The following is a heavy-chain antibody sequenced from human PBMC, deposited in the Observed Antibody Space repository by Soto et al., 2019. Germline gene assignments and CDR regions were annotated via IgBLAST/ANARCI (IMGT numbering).Heavy chain of an antibody. CDR3: ARGIMYDWYGCYYYYYYMDV. CDR2: IYYSGST. V-gene: IGHV4-31*03. J-gene: IGHJ6*03. CDR1: GGSISSGGYY. Sequence: PSETLSLTCTVSGGSISSGGYYWSWIRQHPGKGLEWIGYIYYSGSTYYNPSLKGRVTISLDTSKNQFSLKLSSVTAADTAVYYCARGIMYDWYGCYYYYYYMDVWGKGTTVTVSS. D-gene: IGHD1-20*01.